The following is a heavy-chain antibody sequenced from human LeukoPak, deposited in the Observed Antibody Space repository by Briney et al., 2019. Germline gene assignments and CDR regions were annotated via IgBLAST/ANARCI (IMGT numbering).Heavy chain of an antibody. CDR2: ISYDGSNK. V-gene: IGHV3-30*18. CDR1: GFTFSGNA. J-gene: IGHJ4*02. D-gene: IGHD2-21*02. CDR3: AKEDCRGDCYPTAFDY. Sequence: GGSLRLSCTASGFTFSGNAMGWVRQAPGKGLEWVAVISYDGSNKYYADSVKGRFTISRDNSKNTLYLQMNSLRAEDTAVYYCAKEDCRGDCYPTAFDYWGQGTLVTVSS.